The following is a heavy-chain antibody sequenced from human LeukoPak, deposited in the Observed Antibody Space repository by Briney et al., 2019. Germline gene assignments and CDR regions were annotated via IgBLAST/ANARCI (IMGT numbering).Heavy chain of an antibody. CDR2: IYSSGGT. V-gene: IGHV4-59*08. Sequence: PPETLSLTCTVSGGSMGSFYWSWIRQPPGKGLEWIGDIYSSGGTNYNPSLKSRVTISVDTSKKQFSLKLSSVTAADTAVYYCARHGSTYSGSPRIFLQHWGQGTLVTVSS. CDR1: GGSMGSFY. J-gene: IGHJ1*01. CDR3: ARHGSTYSGSPRIFLQH. D-gene: IGHD1-26*01.